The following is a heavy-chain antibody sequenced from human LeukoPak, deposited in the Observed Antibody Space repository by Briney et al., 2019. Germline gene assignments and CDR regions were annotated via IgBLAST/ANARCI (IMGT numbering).Heavy chain of an antibody. J-gene: IGHJ4*02. CDR2: ISSSSSTI. D-gene: IGHD2-2*03. V-gene: IGHV3-48*02. CDR1: GFTFSSYG. Sequence: GGSLRLSCAASGFTFSSYGMNWVRQAPGKGLEWVSYISSSSSTIYYADSVKGRFTISRDNAKNSLYLQMNSLRDEDTAVYYCARDFVLLGIVVRGFDYWGQGTLVTVSS. CDR3: ARDFVLLGIVVRGFDY.